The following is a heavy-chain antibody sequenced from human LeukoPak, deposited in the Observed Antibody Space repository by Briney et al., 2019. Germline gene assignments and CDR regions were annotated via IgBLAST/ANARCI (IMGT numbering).Heavy chain of an antibody. CDR1: GGSFSGYY. V-gene: IGHV4-59*01. CDR2: IYYSGST. CDR3: ARLNAFAYYFDY. J-gene: IGHJ4*02. Sequence: SETLSLTCAVYGGSFSGYYWSWIRQPPGKGLEWIGYIYYSGSTNYNPSLKSRVTISVDTSKNQFSLKLSSVTAADTAVYYCARLNAFAYYFDYWGQGTLVTVSS.